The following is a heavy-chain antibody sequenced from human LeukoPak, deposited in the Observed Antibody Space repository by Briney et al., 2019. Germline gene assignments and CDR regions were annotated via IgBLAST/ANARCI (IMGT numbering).Heavy chain of an antibody. D-gene: IGHD5-18*01. V-gene: IGHV3-53*01. J-gene: IGHJ4*02. CDR3: AKDRGAYTNAIGSDS. CDR2: IYSGGTA. CDR1: GFTVSRKY. Sequence: GGSLRLSCAASGFTVSRKYMTWVRQAPGKGLEWVSVIYSGGTASYADSVKGRFTISRDNSKNMLYLQMSDLRAEDTAVYYCAKDRGAYTNAIGSDSWGQGTLVTVSP.